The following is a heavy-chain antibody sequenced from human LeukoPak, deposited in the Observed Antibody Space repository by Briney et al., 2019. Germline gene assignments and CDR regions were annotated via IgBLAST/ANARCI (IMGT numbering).Heavy chain of an antibody. J-gene: IGHJ2*01. D-gene: IGHD6-19*01. CDR2: INHSGST. V-gene: IGHV4-34*01. CDR1: GGSFSGYY. Sequence: SETLSLTCAVYGGSFSGYYWSWIRQPPGKGLEWIGEINHSGSTNYNPSLKSRVTISVDTSKNQFSLKLSSVTAADTAVYYCARGPRYSSGWYAYWYFDLWGRGTLVTVSS. CDR3: ARGPRYSSGWYAYWYFDL.